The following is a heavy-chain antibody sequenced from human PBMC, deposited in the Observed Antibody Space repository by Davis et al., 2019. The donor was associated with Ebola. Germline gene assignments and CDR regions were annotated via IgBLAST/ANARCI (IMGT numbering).Heavy chain of an antibody. CDR1: GGSISSGGYY. Sequence: SETLSLTCTVSGGSISSGGYYWSWIRQHPGKGLEWIGYIYYSGSTNYNPSLKSPVTISVDTSKNQFSLKLSSVTAADTAVYYCARRLRFLEWLFLSYFDYWGQGTLVTVSS. V-gene: IGHV4-61*08. J-gene: IGHJ4*02. CDR3: ARRLRFLEWLFLSYFDY. D-gene: IGHD3-3*01. CDR2: IYYSGST.